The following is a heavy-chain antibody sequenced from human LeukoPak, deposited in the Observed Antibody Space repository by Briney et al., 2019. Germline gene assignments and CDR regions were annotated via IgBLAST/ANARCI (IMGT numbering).Heavy chain of an antibody. D-gene: IGHD4-23*01. Sequence: GGSLRLSCAASGFTFSDYYISWIRQAPGKGLEWVSYISSSGITIYYADSVQGRFTISRDNAKTSLYLQMNSLRGEDTAVYYCARDMRMYGGWGPNDAFDIWGQGTMVTVSS. CDR1: GFTFSDYY. CDR2: ISSSGITI. J-gene: IGHJ3*02. CDR3: ARDMRMYGGWGPNDAFDI. V-gene: IGHV3-11*04.